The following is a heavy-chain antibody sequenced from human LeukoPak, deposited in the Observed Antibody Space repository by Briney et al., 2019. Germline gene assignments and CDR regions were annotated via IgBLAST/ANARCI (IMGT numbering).Heavy chain of an antibody. CDR1: GYTFTSYY. D-gene: IGHD1-26*01. CDR3: AKDRWELGYYYYYMDV. J-gene: IGHJ6*03. Sequence: GASVKVSCKASGYTFTSYYMHWVRQAPGQGLEWMGIINPSGGSTSYAQKFQGRVTMTRDTSTSTVYMELSSLRAEDTAVYYCAKDRWELGYYYYYMDVWGKGTTVTISS. V-gene: IGHV1-46*01. CDR2: INPSGGST.